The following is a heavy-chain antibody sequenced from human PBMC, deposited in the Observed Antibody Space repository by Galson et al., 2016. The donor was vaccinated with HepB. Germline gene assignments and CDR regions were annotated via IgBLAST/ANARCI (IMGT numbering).Heavy chain of an antibody. J-gene: IGHJ2*01. D-gene: IGHD3-16*01. CDR3: ARDDYFRLGY. CDR1: GFTFSTYA. V-gene: IGHV3-48*02. Sequence: SLRLSCAASGFTFSTYAMHWVRQAPGKGLEWIAWITSSSDTMYYADSVKGRFTISRDNAKNSLYLEMNSLRDEDTAVYYCARDDYFRLGYWGRGTLVTVSS. CDR2: ITSSSDTM.